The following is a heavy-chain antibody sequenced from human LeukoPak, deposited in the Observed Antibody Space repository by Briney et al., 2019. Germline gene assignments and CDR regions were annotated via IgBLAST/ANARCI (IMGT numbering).Heavy chain of an antibody. CDR3: ARHGTISSESYFDY. Sequence: SETLSLTCSVSGGSVSSYYWSWIRHPPGKGLEWIGYIHNSGRTNYNPSLKSRVTGFVDTSKNQVSLRLSSVTAADTAVYYCARHGTISSESYFDYWGQGALVTVSP. CDR2: IHNSGRT. V-gene: IGHV4-59*08. J-gene: IGHJ4*02. D-gene: IGHD1-14*01. CDR1: GGSVSSYY.